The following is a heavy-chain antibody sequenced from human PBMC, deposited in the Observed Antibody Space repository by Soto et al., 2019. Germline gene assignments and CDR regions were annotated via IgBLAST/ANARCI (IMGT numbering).Heavy chain of an antibody. CDR3: ARGRRYSSSWYSDY. D-gene: IGHD6-13*01. Sequence: PSETLSLTCTVSGGSISSVDYYWSWIRQPPGKGLEWIGYIYYSGSTYYNPSLKSRVTISVDTSKNQFSLKLSSVTAADTAVYYCARGRRYSSSWYSDYWGQGTLVTVSS. CDR2: IYYSGST. V-gene: IGHV4-30-4*01. CDR1: GGSISSVDYY. J-gene: IGHJ4*02.